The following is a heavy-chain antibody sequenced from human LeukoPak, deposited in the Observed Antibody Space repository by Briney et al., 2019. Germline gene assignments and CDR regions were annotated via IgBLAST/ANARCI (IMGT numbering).Heavy chain of an antibody. V-gene: IGHV3-48*04. J-gene: IGHJ6*04. Sequence: GGSLRLSCAASGFTFSRYSMNWVRQAPGKGLEWVSYISSSGSIIYYADSVKGRFTISRDNAKNSLYLQMNSLRAEDTAVYYCAELGITMIGGVWGKGTTVTISS. D-gene: IGHD3-10*02. CDR1: GFTFSRYS. CDR3: AELGITMIGGV. CDR2: ISSSGSII.